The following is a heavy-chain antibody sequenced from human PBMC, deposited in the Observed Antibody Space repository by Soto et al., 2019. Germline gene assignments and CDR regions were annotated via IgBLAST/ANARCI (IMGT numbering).Heavy chain of an antibody. CDR3: ARGGNDLIYYYYGMDV. D-gene: IGHD1-1*01. Sequence: PSDTLSLTCAVSGGSISSGGYSWSWIRQPPGKGLEWIGYIYHSGSTYYNPSLKSRVTISVDRSKNQFSLKLSSVTAADTAVYYCARGGNDLIYYYYGMDVWGQGTTVTVS. CDR2: IYHSGST. J-gene: IGHJ6*02. V-gene: IGHV4-30-2*01. CDR1: GGSISSGGYS.